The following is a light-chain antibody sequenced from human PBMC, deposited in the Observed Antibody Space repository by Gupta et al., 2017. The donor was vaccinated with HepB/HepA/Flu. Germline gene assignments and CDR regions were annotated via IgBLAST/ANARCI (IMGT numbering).Light chain of an antibody. CDR3: QTWGTGFQV. V-gene: IGLV4-69*01. CDR1: SGHNFYA. CDR2: LDSDGSH. J-gene: IGLJ3*02. Sequence: QPVLTRSPSASASLGASVTLTCTLDSGHNFYAIAWHQQQPEKGPRYLIRLDSDGSHYKGNGIPDRFSGSSSGAERYLTIASLQAEDDDDYYWQTWGTGFQVFGEGTKLTVL.